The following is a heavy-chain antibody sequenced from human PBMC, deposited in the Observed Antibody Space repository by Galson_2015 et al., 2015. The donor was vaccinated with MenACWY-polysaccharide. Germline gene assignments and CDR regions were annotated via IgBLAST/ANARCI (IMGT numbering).Heavy chain of an antibody. D-gene: IGHD6-13*01. V-gene: IGHV3-9*01. CDR2: ISWNSGSI. CDR3: AKGPGIAAAFDY. Sequence: SLRLPCAASGFTFDDYAMHWVRQAPGKGLEWVSGISWNSGSIGYADSVKGRFTISRDNAKNSLYLQMNSLRAEDTALYYCAKGPGIAAAFDYWGQGTLVTVSS. CDR1: GFTFDDYA. J-gene: IGHJ4*02.